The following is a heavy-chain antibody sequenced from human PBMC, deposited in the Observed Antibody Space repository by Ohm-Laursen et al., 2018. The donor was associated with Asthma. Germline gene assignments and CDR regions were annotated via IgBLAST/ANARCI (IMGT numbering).Heavy chain of an antibody. CDR1: GFTFSNYA. Sequence: SLRLSCTASGFTFSNYAMHWVRQAPGTGLEWVAVISYDGSNKYYADSVRGRFTISRDNSKNTLYLQMNSLRAEDTAVYYCARGSYYLDYWGQGTLVTVSS. V-gene: IGHV3-30-3*01. D-gene: IGHD1-26*01. CDR2: ISYDGSNK. J-gene: IGHJ4*02. CDR3: ARGSYYLDY.